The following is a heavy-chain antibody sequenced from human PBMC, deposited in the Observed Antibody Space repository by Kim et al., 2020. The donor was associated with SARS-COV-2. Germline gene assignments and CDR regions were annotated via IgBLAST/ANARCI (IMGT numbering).Heavy chain of an antibody. J-gene: IGHJ6*02. CDR2: INIGNGKT. Sequence: ASVKVSCKASGYIFTSYPMHWVRQAPGERLEWMGWINIGNGKTQYSEKFRDRATVTRDTSASTAYMELSSLRSEDTAVFYCARGNYFDTRHGMDVWGQGTTVTVSS. CDR3: ARGNYFDTRHGMDV. V-gene: IGHV1-3*04. D-gene: IGHD3-22*01. CDR1: GYIFTSYP.